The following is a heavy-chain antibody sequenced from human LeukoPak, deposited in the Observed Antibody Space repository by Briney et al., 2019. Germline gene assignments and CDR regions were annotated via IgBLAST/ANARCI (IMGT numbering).Heavy chain of an antibody. V-gene: IGHV4-59*01. Sequence: SETLSLTCTVSGGSISSYYWSWIRQPPGKGLEWIGYIYYSGSTNYNPSLKSRVIISVDTSKNQFSLKLSSVTAADTAVYYCASEAAAGTGAFDIWGQGTMVTVSS. CDR2: IYYSGST. J-gene: IGHJ3*02. D-gene: IGHD6-13*01. CDR1: GGSISSYY. CDR3: ASEAAAGTGAFDI.